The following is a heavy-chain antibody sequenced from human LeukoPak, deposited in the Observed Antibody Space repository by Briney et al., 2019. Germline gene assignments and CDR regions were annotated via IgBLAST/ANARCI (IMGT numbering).Heavy chain of an antibody. CDR2: INPNSGGT. CDR1: GYTFTGYY. V-gene: IGHV1-2*02. J-gene: IGHJ4*02. CDR3: ATSGSYSDFSFDLDY. Sequence: ASVKVSCKASGYTFTGYYMHWVRQAPGQGLEWMGWINPNSGGTNYAQKFQGRVTMTRDTSISTAYMELSRLRSDDTAVYYCATSGSYSDFSFDLDYWGQGTLVTVSS. D-gene: IGHD1-26*01.